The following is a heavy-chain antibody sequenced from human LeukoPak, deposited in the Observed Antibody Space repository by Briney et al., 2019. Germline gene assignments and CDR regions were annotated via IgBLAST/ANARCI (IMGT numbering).Heavy chain of an antibody. Sequence: GGSLRLSCAASGFTFSSYAMHWVRQAPGKGLEWVAVISYDGSDKYYADSVKGRFTISRDNSKNTLYLQMNSLRAEDTAVYYCARSPGYSYGMDVWGQGTTVTVSS. CDR2: ISYDGSDK. J-gene: IGHJ6*02. V-gene: IGHV3-30-3*01. CDR1: GFTFSSYA. D-gene: IGHD2-15*01. CDR3: ARSPGYSYGMDV.